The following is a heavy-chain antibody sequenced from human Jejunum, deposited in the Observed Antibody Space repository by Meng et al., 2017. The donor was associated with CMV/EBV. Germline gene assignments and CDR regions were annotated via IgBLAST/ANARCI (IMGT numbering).Heavy chain of an antibody. Sequence: QVQLQESGPGLVKPSXXLSLTCXVSCGSXTSGDYYWSWIRQPPGKGLEWIGYIYHSGSTYYNPSLKSRVTISVDTSKNQFSLKLSSVTAADTAVYYCARVGCSGGSCYRNYPYYFDYWGQGTLVTVSS. CDR1: CGSXTSGDYY. CDR3: ARVGCSGGSCYRNYPYYFDY. J-gene: IGHJ4*02. V-gene: IGHV4-30-4*08. D-gene: IGHD2-15*01. CDR2: IYHSGST.